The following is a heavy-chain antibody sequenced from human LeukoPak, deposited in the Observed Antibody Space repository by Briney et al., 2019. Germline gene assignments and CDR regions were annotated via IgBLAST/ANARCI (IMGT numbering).Heavy chain of an antibody. CDR2: IKSDGSET. CDR3: ARVRMGDDFNPFDY. Sequence: PGGSLRLSCAASGFTFSSFWIYWVRHAPRKGLVWVSRIKSDGSETLYADSVKGRFTISRDNAKNTLYLQMNSPRAEDTAVYYCARVRMGDDFNPFDYWGQGTLVTVSS. J-gene: IGHJ4*02. CDR1: GFTFSSFW. V-gene: IGHV3-74*01. D-gene: IGHD3-16*01.